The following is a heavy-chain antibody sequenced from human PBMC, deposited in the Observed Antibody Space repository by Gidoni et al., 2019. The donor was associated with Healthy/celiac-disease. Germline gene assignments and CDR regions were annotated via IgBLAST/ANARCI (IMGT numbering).Heavy chain of an antibody. D-gene: IGHD1-26*01. Sequence: QVQLQESGPGLVKPSQTLSLTCTVSGGSISSGIYYWSWIRQPAGKGLEWIGRIYTSGSTNYNPSLKSRVTISVDTSKNQFSLKLSSVTAADTAVYYCARDHGIVGAVAHAFDIWGQGTMVTVSS. CDR3: ARDHGIVGAVAHAFDI. V-gene: IGHV4-61*02. CDR2: IYTSGST. CDR1: GGSISSGIYY. J-gene: IGHJ3*02.